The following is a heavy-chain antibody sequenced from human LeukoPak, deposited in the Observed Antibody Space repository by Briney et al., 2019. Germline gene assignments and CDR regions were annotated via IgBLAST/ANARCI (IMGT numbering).Heavy chain of an antibody. V-gene: IGHV3-23*01. CDR3: ARDRPGDGFNSD. Sequence: GGSLRLSCGASAFIFGNYAMSWVRQAPGKGLEWVSTISPTGSHTFYSDSVKGRYDISRDNSKNTLYLQMNSLRAEDTAVYYCARDRPGDGFNSDWGQGTLVTVSS. CDR2: ISPTGSHT. CDR1: AFIFGNYA. D-gene: IGHD5-24*01. J-gene: IGHJ4*02.